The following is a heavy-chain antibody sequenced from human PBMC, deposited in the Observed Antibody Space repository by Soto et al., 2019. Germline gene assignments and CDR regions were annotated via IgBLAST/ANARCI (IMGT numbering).Heavy chain of an antibody. J-gene: IGHJ4*02. CDR3: AKGGGANCGPDCYPDY. V-gene: IGHV3-30*18. CDR2: ISHDGSNE. D-gene: IGHD2-21*02. CDR1: GFTFTSHG. Sequence: QVQLVESGGGVVQPGRSLRLSCAASGFTFTSHGMHWVRQAPGKGLEWAAIISHDGSNEYYPDSVKGRFIISRDNSKNTLYLQINSLRAEDTAVYYCAKGGGANCGPDCYPDYWGQGTLVTVSS.